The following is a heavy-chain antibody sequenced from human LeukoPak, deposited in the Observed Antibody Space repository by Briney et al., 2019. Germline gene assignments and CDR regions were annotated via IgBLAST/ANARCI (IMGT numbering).Heavy chain of an antibody. CDR2: IIPIFGTA. CDR3: ARIVGATPYYYGMDV. Sequence: ASVKVSCKASGGTFISYAISWVRQAPGQGLEWMGGIIPIFGTANYAQKFQGRVTITADESTSTAYMELSSLRSEDTAVYYCARIVGATPYYYGMDVWGQGTTVTVSS. CDR1: GGTFISYA. V-gene: IGHV1-69*13. D-gene: IGHD1-26*01. J-gene: IGHJ6*02.